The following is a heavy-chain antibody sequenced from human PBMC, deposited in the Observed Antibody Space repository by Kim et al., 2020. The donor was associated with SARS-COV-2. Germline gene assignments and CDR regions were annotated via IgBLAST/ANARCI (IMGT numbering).Heavy chain of an antibody. D-gene: IGHD3-10*01. CDR1: GFTFSNYA. J-gene: IGHJ6*02. V-gene: IGHV3-23*01. Sequence: GGSLRLSCAASGFTFSNYAMNWVRQAPGKGLEWVSRVDSAGVTTTYADSVKGRFIISRDNSNSTLYLRLNNVRAEDTAVYYCAKEFMVPGRVPTYYCGMDVWGQGTTVTVS. CDR3: AKEFMVPGRVPTYYCGMDV. CDR2: VDSAGVTT.